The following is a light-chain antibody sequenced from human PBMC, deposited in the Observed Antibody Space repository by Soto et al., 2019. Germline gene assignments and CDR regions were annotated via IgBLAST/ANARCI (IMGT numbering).Light chain of an antibody. CDR1: QGVSRK. Sequence: DIVMTQSPATLSVAPGERVTFSCRASQGVSRKLAWYQHKPGQSPRLLVYDASTRATAIPARFSGSGSGTEFTLTINTLQPEDFAVYYCQQYYQWPSYTFGQGTKVDIK. J-gene: IGKJ2*01. CDR2: DAS. CDR3: QQYYQWPSYT. V-gene: IGKV3-15*01.